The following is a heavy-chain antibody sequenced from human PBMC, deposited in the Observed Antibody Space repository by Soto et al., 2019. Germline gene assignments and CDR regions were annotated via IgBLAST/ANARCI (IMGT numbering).Heavy chain of an antibody. D-gene: IGHD3-10*01. CDR1: GGSFSGYY. CDR2: INHSGST. CDR3: ARGRSNYYGSGSFDP. Sequence: SETLSLTCAVYGGSFSGYYWSWIRQPPGKGLEWIGEINHSGSTNYNPSLKSRVTISVDTSKNQFSLKLSSVTAADTAVYYCARGRSNYYGSGSFDPWGQGTLVTVSS. V-gene: IGHV4-34*01. J-gene: IGHJ5*02.